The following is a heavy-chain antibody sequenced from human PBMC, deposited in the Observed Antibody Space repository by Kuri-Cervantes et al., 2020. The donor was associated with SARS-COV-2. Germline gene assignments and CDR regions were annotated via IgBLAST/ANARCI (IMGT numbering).Heavy chain of an antibody. CDR2: INHSGST. V-gene: IGHV4-34*01. Sequence: GSLRLSCAVYGGSFSGYYRSWIRQPPGKGLEWIGEINHSGSTNYNPSLKSRVTISVDTSKNQFSLKLSSVTAADTAAYYCARQTLDWYFDLWGRGTLVTVSS. CDR1: GGSFSGYY. D-gene: IGHD4-23*01. CDR3: ARQTLDWYFDL. J-gene: IGHJ2*01.